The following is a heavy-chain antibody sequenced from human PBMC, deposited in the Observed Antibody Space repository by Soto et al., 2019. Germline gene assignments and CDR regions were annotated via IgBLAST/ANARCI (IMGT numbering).Heavy chain of an antibody. Sequence: EVQLLESGGGLVQPGGSLRLSCAASGFTFSSYAMSWVRQAPGKGLEWVSAISGSGGSTYYADSVKGRFTISRDNSKNTLYLQMNSRRAEDTAVYYCAKDGGGDDILTGYYYYYGMDVWGQGTTVTVSS. V-gene: IGHV3-23*01. CDR1: GFTFSSYA. J-gene: IGHJ6*02. CDR3: AKDGGGDDILTGYYYYYGMDV. CDR2: ISGSGGST. D-gene: IGHD3-9*01.